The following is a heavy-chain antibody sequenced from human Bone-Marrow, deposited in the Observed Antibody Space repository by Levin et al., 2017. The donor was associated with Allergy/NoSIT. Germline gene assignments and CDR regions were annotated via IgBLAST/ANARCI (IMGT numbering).Heavy chain of an antibody. J-gene: IGHJ4*02. V-gene: IGHV4-61*01. CDR1: GDSVSSATYY. D-gene: IGHD3-10*01. Sequence: SETLSLTCTVSGDSVSSATYYWNWIRQPPGTGLEWIGFIYSSGTTNYNPSLESRVTISLDTSKNQFSLKMNSVTAADTAVYDCARADYYGSERMRYFDFWGQGNLVTVSS. CDR2: IYSSGTT. CDR3: ARADYYGSERMRYFDF.